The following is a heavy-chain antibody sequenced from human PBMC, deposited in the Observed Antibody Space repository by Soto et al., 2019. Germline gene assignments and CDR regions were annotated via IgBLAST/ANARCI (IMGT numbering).Heavy chain of an antibody. J-gene: IGHJ4*02. CDR2: IYYSGST. CDR3: ARYCSSTSCYGGLDY. V-gene: IGHV4-59*01. D-gene: IGHD2-2*01. CDR1: GGSISSYY. Sequence: PSETLSLTCPVSGGSISSYYWSWIRQPPGKGLEWIGYIYYSGSTNYNPSLKSRVTISVDTSKNQFSLKLSSVTAADTAVYYCARYCSSTSCYGGLDYWGQGTLVTVSS.